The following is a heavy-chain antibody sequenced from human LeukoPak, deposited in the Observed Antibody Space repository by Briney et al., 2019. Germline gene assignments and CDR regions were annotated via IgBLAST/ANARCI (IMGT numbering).Heavy chain of an antibody. Sequence: ASVKVSCKTSGYSFTNYGITWVRQAPGQGLEWMGWISGYNSKAFYAQKFQGRVTMTTDTSTSTAYMELRSLRSDDTAVYYCARAYSSGWYWNYYYYMDVWGKGTTVTISS. CDR1: GYSFTNYG. J-gene: IGHJ6*03. CDR2: ISGYNSKA. V-gene: IGHV1-18*01. D-gene: IGHD6-19*01. CDR3: ARAYSSGWYWNYYYYMDV.